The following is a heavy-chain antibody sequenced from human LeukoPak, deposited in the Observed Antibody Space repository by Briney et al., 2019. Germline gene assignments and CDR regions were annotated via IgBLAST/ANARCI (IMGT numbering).Heavy chain of an antibody. CDR1: GFTFSSYW. D-gene: IGHD6-13*01. V-gene: IGHV3-7*04. J-gene: IGHJ4*02. Sequence: GGSLRLSCTASGFTFSSYWMTWVRQAPGKGLEWVANIEKDGSEKNYVDSVKGRFAISRDNAKNSFYLQMNSLRVEDTGVYYCAREGIAATGDYWGQGTLVIVS. CDR2: IEKDGSEK. CDR3: AREGIAATGDY.